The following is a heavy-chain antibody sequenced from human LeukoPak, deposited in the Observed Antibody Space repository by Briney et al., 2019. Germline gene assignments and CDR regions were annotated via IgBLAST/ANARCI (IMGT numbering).Heavy chain of an antibody. CDR2: ISANGGKT. J-gene: IGHJ3*01. V-gene: IGHV3-23*01. CDR1: GFTFSSYA. Sequence: GGSLRLSCAASGFTFSSYAMHWVRQAPGEGLEWVSDISANGGKTYYSDSVKGRFTISRDISKNTLFLQMNSLKVEDTAVYYCARSVRGVIADAFNVWGQGTMVAVSS. D-gene: IGHD3-10*01. CDR3: ARSVRGVIADAFNV.